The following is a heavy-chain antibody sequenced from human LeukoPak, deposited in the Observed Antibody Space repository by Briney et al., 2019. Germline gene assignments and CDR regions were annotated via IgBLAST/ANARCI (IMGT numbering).Heavy chain of an antibody. Sequence: PSETLSLTCTVSGGSINSVSYYWGWIRQPPGKGLEWIGSMYYSGSTYRNPSLKSRVTISIDTSKSQFSLKLSSVTAADTAVYYCARDRWGVPAFDYWGQGTLVTVSS. CDR3: ARDRWGVPAFDY. D-gene: IGHD3-10*01. CDR1: GGSINSVSYY. CDR2: MYYSGST. J-gene: IGHJ4*02. V-gene: IGHV4-39*07.